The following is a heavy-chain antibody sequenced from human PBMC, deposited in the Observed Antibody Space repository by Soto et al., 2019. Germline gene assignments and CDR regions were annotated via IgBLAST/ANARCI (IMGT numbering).Heavy chain of an antibody. J-gene: IGHJ4*02. CDR1: GGSFSGYY. CDR3: ARGGADFRELLKY. Sequence: SETLSLTCAVYGGSFSGYYWSWIRQPPGKGLEWIGEINHSGSTNYNPSLKSRVTISVDTSKNQFSLKLSSVTAADTAVYYGARGGADFRELLKYWGQGTLVTVSS. V-gene: IGHV4-34*01. CDR2: INHSGST. D-gene: IGHD3-10*01.